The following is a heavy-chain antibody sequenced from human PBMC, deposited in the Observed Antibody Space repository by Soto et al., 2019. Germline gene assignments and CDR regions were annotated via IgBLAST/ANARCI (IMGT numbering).Heavy chain of an antibody. Sequence: EVQLLESGGGFVQPGGSLRLSCAATGFTFSVYAMTWVRQAPGKGLAWVSAVTANGGSTYSADSVKGRFTISRDNSKNTLFLQMTSLRAEDTAVYYCASLGVGDWANYYYYYGMDVWGQGTTFTVSS. V-gene: IGHV3-23*01. J-gene: IGHJ6*02. CDR2: VTANGGST. CDR3: ASLGVGDWANYYYYYGMDV. CDR1: GFTFSVYA. D-gene: IGHD2-21*02.